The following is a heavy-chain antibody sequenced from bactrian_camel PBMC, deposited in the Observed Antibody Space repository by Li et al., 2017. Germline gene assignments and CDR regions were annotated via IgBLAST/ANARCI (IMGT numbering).Heavy chain of an antibody. CDR2: IDTDGSA. V-gene: IGHV3S67*01. Sequence: DVQLVESGGGSVQTGGSLRLSCVVSGYTYSSCMAWFRQAPGKEREAIATIDTDGSATYEDSVKGRFTISRDKATNTLYLEMKTLKAEDTAMYYCALDSGSYGGTCTTQRRSFNFWGQGTQVTVS. CDR1: GYTYSSC. D-gene: IGHD6*01. J-gene: IGHJ4*01. CDR3: ALDSGSYGGTCTTQRRSFNF.